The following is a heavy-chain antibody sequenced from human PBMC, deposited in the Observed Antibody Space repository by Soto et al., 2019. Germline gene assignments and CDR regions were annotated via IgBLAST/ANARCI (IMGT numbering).Heavy chain of an antibody. Sequence: PGGSLRLSCAASGFTFSSYAMHWVRQAPGKGLEYVSAISSNGGSTYYANSVKGRFTISRDNSKNTLYLQMGSLRAEDMAVYYCARTTYCSSTSCYDYYYYYMDVWGKGTTVTVSS. CDR2: ISSNGGST. D-gene: IGHD2-2*01. V-gene: IGHV3-64*01. CDR3: ARTTYCSSTSCYDYYYYYMDV. CDR1: GFTFSSYA. J-gene: IGHJ6*03.